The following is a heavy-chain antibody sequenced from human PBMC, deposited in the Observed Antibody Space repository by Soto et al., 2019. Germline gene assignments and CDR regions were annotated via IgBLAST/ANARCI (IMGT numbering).Heavy chain of an antibody. J-gene: IGHJ6*02. CDR3: ARGHYDSSGPYYYGMDV. V-gene: IGHV1-18*01. D-gene: IGHD3-22*01. CDR2: ISAYNGNT. Sequence: APVKVSCKASGYTFTSYGISWVRQAPGQGLEWMGWISAYNGNTNYAQKLQGRVTMTTDTSTSTAYMELRSLRSDDTAVYYCARGHYDSSGPYYYGMDVWGQGTTVTVSS. CDR1: GYTFTSYG.